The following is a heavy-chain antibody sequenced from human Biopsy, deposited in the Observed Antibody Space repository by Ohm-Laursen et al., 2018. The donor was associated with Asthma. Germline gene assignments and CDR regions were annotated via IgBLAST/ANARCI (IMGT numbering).Heavy chain of an antibody. Sequence: LSLTCAASGFIFSTYWMHWVRQAPGKGLVWVARINSDGSSLSYADSVKGRFTVSRDNAKNTLYLQMNSLRGEDTAVYYCAVLGRITNAYWGQGTLVTVSS. J-gene: IGHJ4*02. CDR1: GFIFSTYW. CDR3: AVLGRITNAY. CDR2: INSDGSSL. D-gene: IGHD1-20*01. V-gene: IGHV3-74*01.